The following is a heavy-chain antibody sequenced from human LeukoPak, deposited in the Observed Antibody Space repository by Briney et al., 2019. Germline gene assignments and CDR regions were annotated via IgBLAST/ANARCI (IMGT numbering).Heavy chain of an antibody. V-gene: IGHV4-61*02. CDR1: GGSISSGSYY. J-gene: IGHJ5*02. D-gene: IGHD6-6*01. CDR2: IYTSGST. Sequence: PSETLSLTCTVSGGSISSGSYYWSWIRQPAGKGLEWIGRIYTSGSTNYNPSLKSRVTISVDTSKNQFSLNLTSVTAADTAVYYCARASASYWFDPWGQGTLVTVSS. CDR3: ARASASYWFDP.